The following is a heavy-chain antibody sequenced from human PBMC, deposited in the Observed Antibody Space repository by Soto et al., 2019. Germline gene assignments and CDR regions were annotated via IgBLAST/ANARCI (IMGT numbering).Heavy chain of an antibody. D-gene: IGHD3-10*01. CDR1: GASINSNNW. V-gene: IGHV4-4*02. J-gene: IGHJ4*02. CDR2: VYHSGTT. CDR3: ARGRVYGSGVTPDY. Sequence: QVQLQESGPGLVKPSGTLSLICAVSGASINSNNWWTWVRQPPGKAKEWIGEVYHSGTTNYNPSLKCRVTISVDKSKNQFSLSLSYVTAADTAMYYCARGRVYGSGVTPDYWGQGTLVTVSS.